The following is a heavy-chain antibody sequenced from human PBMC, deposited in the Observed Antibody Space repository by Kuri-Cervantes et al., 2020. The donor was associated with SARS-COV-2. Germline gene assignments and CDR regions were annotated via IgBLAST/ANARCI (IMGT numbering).Heavy chain of an antibody. CDR3: ARLTDTHVYFAY. CDR2: IKQDGNER. J-gene: IGHJ4*01. Sequence: GGSLRLSCVTSGFNFNSFWMSWVRQAPGKGLEWVANIKQDGNERHSVDSVEGRFTISRDNTKNSIYLQMNRLRPEDTAVYFCARLTDTHVYFAYWGRGTLVTVSS. CDR1: GFNFNSFW. D-gene: IGHD3-16*01. V-gene: IGHV3-7*03.